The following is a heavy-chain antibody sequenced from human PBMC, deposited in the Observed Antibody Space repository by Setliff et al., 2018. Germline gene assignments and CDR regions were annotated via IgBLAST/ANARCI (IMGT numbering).Heavy chain of an antibody. CDR1: GVSIRSYY. CDR3: ARLPRTVTHFDY. V-gene: IGHV4-59*01. J-gene: IGHJ4*02. D-gene: IGHD4-17*01. CDR2: IFYGGSS. Sequence: SETLSLTCTVSGVSIRSYYWSWIRQPPGKGLEWIGYIFYGGSSNYNPSLQSRVSISVDTSKNQLSLKLDSLTAADTAVYFCARLPRTVTHFDYWGQGALVTVSS.